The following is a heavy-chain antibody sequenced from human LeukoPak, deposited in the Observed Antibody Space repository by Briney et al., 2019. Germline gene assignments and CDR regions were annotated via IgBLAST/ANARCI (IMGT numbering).Heavy chain of an antibody. CDR2: ISYDGSNK. Sequence: GGSLRLSCAASGFTFSTYAMHWVRQAPGKGLEWVAVISYDGSNKYYADSVKGRFTISRDNSKNTLYLQMNSLRAEDTAVYYCAKDHATGAWDFDYWGQGTLVTVSS. CDR1: GFTFSTYA. CDR3: AKDHATGAWDFDY. J-gene: IGHJ4*02. V-gene: IGHV3-30*18. D-gene: IGHD4/OR15-4a*01.